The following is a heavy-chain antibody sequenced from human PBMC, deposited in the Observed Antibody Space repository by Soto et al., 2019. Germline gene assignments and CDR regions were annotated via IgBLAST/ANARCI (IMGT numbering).Heavy chain of an antibody. CDR2: IYWDDDK. V-gene: IGHV2-5*02. J-gene: IGHJ3*02. D-gene: IGHD2-15*01. CDR3: AHSATVSDAFDI. CDR1: GFSLRISGVG. Sequence: QITLKESGPPLVKPTQTLTLTCTFSGFSLRISGVGVGWIRQPPGKALEWLALIYWDDDKRYSPSLKSRLTITKDPPKNPVVLTITNMDPVDTATYYCAHSATVSDAFDIWGQWTMVTVSS.